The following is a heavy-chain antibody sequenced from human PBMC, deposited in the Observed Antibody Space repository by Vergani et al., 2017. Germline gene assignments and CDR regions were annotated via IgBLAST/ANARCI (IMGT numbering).Heavy chain of an antibody. V-gene: IGHV4-59*11. D-gene: IGHD2-21*01. J-gene: IGHJ3*01. CDR3: ARDGGEYDKDALDV. CDR2: IHYSENT. Sequence: QVQLQESGPGLVKSSETLSLTCSVSFDSIRNLYCNWIRQPPGKGLEWIGSIHYSENTNYNPSLRSRAIMSVDASKKQFSLQLTSVTAADTAVYYCARDGGEYDKDALDVWGQGTKVTVTS. CDR1: FDSIRNLY.